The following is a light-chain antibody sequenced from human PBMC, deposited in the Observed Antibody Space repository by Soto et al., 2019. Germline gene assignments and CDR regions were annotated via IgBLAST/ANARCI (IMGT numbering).Light chain of an antibody. V-gene: IGKV1-5*01. CDR1: QNIDTS. Sequence: DIKLTQSPSTLSASLGDSVTITCRASQNIDTSLAWYQHKPGKAPKLLIYDASSLESGVPSRFSGSGSGTEFTLTISSLQPDDFATDYCQHYNGYWEGTFGQGNKVDI. CDR2: DAS. CDR3: QHYNGYWEGT. J-gene: IGKJ1*01.